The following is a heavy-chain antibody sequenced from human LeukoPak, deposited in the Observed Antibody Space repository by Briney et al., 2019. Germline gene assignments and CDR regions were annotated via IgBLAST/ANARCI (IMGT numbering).Heavy chain of an antibody. CDR2: VGSAADT. J-gene: IGHJ4*02. Sequence: GGSLRLSCAASGFTFSDHAMHWVRQAPGKGLEWVSAVGSAADTFYPGSVKGRFTISRENAKNSLYLQMNSLRVEGTAVYYCVRQKKSHGNFDYWGQGTLVTVSS. CDR1: GFTFSDHA. D-gene: IGHD1-26*01. CDR3: VRQKKSHGNFDY. V-gene: IGHV3-13*01.